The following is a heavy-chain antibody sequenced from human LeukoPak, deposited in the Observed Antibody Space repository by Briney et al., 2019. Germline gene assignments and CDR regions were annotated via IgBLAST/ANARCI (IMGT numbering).Heavy chain of an antibody. D-gene: IGHD3-10*01. CDR2: IQHDGRNK. CDR1: GFTFSIYG. V-gene: IGHV3-30*02. CDR3: AKPRPGNYPQPNDY. Sequence: PGGSLRLSCAASGFTFSIYGMYWVRQAPGKGLEWVAYIQHDGRNKYYADSVKGRFTISRDKSNDTLYLQLNSLRPEDTAVYYCAKPRPGNYPQPNDYWGQGTLVTVSS. J-gene: IGHJ4*02.